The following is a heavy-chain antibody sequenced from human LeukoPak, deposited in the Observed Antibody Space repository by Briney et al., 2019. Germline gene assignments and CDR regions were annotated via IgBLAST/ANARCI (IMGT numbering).Heavy chain of an antibody. Sequence: PGRSLRLSCAASGFTVSSNYMSWVRQAPGKGLEWVSVIYSGGSTYYADSVKGRFTISRDNSKNTLYLQMNSLRAEDTAVYYCAREAVTNPFDYWGQGTLVTVSS. J-gene: IGHJ4*02. CDR3: AREAVTNPFDY. CDR2: IYSGGST. D-gene: IGHD4-17*01. CDR1: GFTVSSNY. V-gene: IGHV3-66*01.